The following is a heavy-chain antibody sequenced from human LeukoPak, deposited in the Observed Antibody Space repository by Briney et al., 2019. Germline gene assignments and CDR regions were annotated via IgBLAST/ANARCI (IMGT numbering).Heavy chain of an antibody. Sequence: GESLKISCKGSGYSFTSYWIGWVRQMPGKGLEWMGIIYPGDSDTIYSPSFQGQVTISADKSISTAYLQWSSLKASDTAMYYCARSRLAGDGGNWFDPWGQGTLVTVSS. CDR2: IYPGDSDT. J-gene: IGHJ5*02. CDR1: GYSFTSYW. CDR3: ARSRLAGDGGNWFDP. V-gene: IGHV5-51*01. D-gene: IGHD7-27*01.